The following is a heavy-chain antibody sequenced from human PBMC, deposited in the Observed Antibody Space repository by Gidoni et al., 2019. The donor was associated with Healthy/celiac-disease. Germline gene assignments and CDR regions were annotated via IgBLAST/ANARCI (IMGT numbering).Heavy chain of an antibody. CDR2: INPNSGGT. D-gene: IGHD2-15*01. CDR1: GYTFTGYY. J-gene: IGHJ5*02. CDR3: ARGSGCSGGSCSGFWFDP. Sequence: QVQLVQSGAEVKKPGASVKVSCKASGYTFTGYYMHWVRQAPGHGLEWMGWINPNSGGTNYAQKFQGRVTMTRDTSISTAYMELSRLRSDDTAVYYCARGSGCSGGSCSGFWFDPWGQGTLVTVSS. V-gene: IGHV1-2*02.